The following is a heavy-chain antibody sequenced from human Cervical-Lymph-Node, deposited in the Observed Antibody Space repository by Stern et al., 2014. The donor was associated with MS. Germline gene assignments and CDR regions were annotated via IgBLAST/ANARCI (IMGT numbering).Heavy chain of an antibody. V-gene: IGHV1-69*01. CDR3: ARDGRHTDNYGLDV. CDR2: IIPIFGTA. CDR1: GGTFNVYA. D-gene: IGHD3-9*01. J-gene: IGHJ6*02. Sequence: VQLVQSWAEVKKPGSSVKVSCKASGGTFNVYAINWLRQAPGQGLEWMGGIIPIFGTANYAQKFQGRVTITADESTRTSSMQLSSLRYDDTAVYYCARDGRHTDNYGLDVWGQGTTVTVSS.